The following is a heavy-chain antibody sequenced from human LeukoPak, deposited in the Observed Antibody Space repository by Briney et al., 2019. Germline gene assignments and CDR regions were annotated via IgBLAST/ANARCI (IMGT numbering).Heavy chain of an antibody. V-gene: IGHV1-2*02. CDR2: INPNSGGT. Sequence: ASVKVSCKASGYTFTGYYVHWVRQAPGQGLEWMGWINPNSGGTNYAQKFQGRVTMTRDTSISTAYMELSRLRSDDPAVYYCARPRLSSSWYLDYWGQGTLVTVSS. CDR1: GYTFTGYY. J-gene: IGHJ4*02. D-gene: IGHD6-13*01. CDR3: ARPRLSSSWYLDY.